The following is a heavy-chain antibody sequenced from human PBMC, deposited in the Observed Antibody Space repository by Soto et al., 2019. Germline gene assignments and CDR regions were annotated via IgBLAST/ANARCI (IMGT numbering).Heavy chain of an antibody. CDR1: GFTFGDYA. CDR3: TRPSARGGGGGNSQGAFDI. CDR2: IRSKAYGGTT. D-gene: IGHD2-21*02. V-gene: IGHV3-49*05. J-gene: IGHJ3*02. Sequence: EVQLVESGGGLVKPGRSLRLSCTASGFTFGDYAMSWFRQAPGKGLEWVGFIRSKAYGGTTEYAASVKGRFTISRDDSKSIAYLQMNSLKTEDTAVYYCTRPSARGGGGGNSQGAFDIWGQGTMVTVSS.